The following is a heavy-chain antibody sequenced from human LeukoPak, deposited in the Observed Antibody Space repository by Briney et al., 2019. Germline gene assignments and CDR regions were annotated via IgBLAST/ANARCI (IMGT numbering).Heavy chain of an antibody. CDR1: GGSISSYY. CDR3: ARHFGHSSSWYNWFDP. D-gene: IGHD6-13*01. V-gene: IGHV4-59*08. Sequence: SETLSLTCTVSGGSISSYYWSWIRQPPGKGLEWIGYIYYSGSTNYNPSLKSRVTISVDTSKNQFSLKLSSVTAADTAVYYCARHFGHSSSWYNWFDPWGQGTLVTVSS. CDR2: IYYSGST. J-gene: IGHJ5*02.